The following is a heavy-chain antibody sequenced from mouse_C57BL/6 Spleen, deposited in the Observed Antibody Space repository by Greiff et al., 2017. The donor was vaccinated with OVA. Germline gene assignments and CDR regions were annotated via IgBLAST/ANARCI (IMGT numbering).Heavy chain of an antibody. CDR3: ARHNDYDPYFDV. V-gene: IGHV5-6*01. Sequence: EVKLVESGGDLVKPGGSLKLSCAASGFTFSSYGMSWVRQTPDKRLEWVATISSGGSYTYYPASVKGRFTISRDNAKNTLYLQMSSLKSEDTAMYYCARHNDYDPYFDVWGTGTTVTVSS. J-gene: IGHJ1*03. CDR2: ISSGGSYT. CDR1: GFTFSSYG. D-gene: IGHD2-4*01.